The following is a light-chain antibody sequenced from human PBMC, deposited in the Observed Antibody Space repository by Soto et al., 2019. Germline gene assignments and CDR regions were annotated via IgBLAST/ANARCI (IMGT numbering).Light chain of an antibody. J-gene: IGKJ1*01. V-gene: IGKV1-27*01. Sequence: DIQMSQSPSSLSAFVGDGVTITCRASQGINNYLAWYQQKPGKVPKLLIYAASTLQSGVPSRFSGSRSGTDFTLTISSLQPEDVATYYCQKYNSGPWTFGQGTKVDIK. CDR2: AAS. CDR3: QKYNSGPWT. CDR1: QGINNY.